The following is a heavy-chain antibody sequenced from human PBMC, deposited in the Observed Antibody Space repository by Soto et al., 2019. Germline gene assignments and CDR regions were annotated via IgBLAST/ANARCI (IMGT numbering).Heavy chain of an antibody. CDR1: GYTFTGYY. CDR2: INPNSGGT. V-gene: IGHV1-2*02. D-gene: IGHD6-19*01. J-gene: IGHJ5*02. Sequence: GASVKVSCKASGYTFTGYYMHWVRQAPGQGLEWMGWINPNSGGTNYAQKFQGRVTMTRDTSISTAYMELSRLRSDDTAVYYCARGSAAVAGGMNWFDPWGQGTLVTVSS. CDR3: ARGSAAVAGGMNWFDP.